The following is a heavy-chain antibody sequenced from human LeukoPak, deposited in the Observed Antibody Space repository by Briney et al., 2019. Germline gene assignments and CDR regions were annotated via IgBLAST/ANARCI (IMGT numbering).Heavy chain of an antibody. V-gene: IGHV4-30-2*01. J-gene: IGHJ4*02. Sequence: SQTLSLTCAVSGGSISSGGYSWSWIRQPPGKGLEWIGYIYHSGSTYYNPSLKSRVTISVDTSKNQFSLKLSSVTAADTAVYYCARVRFLEAWFDYWGQGTLVTVSS. CDR1: GGSISSGGYS. D-gene: IGHD3-3*01. CDR3: ARVRFLEAWFDY. CDR2: IYHSGST.